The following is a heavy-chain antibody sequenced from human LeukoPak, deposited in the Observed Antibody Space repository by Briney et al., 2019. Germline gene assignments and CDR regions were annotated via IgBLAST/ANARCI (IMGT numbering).Heavy chain of an antibody. J-gene: IGHJ5*02. CDR2: ISSSSSYI. Sequence: GGSLRLSCAASGFTFSSYNMNWVRQAPGKGLEWDSSISSSSSYIYYADSVKGRFTVSRDNAKNSLYLQMNSLRAEDTAVYYCARDGYYYDSSGSGAWGQGTLVTVSS. D-gene: IGHD3-22*01. CDR1: GFTFSSYN. V-gene: IGHV3-21*01. CDR3: ARDGYYYDSSGSGA.